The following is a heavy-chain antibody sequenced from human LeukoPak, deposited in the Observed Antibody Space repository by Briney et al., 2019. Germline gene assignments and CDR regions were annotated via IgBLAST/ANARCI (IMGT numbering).Heavy chain of an antibody. CDR2: ISSSSGTI. CDR3: ARALGYSYGYVVDY. J-gene: IGHJ4*02. Sequence: PGGSLRLSCAASGFILSNYNMNWVRQTPGKGLEWVSYISSSSGTIYYADSVKGRFTISGDNAKNSLVLQMNSLRAEDTGVYYCARALGYSYGYVVDYWGQGTLVTVSS. D-gene: IGHD5-18*01. CDR1: GFILSNYN. V-gene: IGHV3-48*01.